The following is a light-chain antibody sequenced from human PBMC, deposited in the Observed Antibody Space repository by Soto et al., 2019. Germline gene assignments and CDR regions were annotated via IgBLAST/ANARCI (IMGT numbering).Light chain of an antibody. CDR2: GAS. Sequence: EIVLTQSPGTLSLSPGERATLSCRASQSVSSNYLAWYQQKPGQAPRLLIYGASGRATGIPDRFSGSGSGTDFTLTISRLEPEDLAVYYCQHYGSSLWTFGQGAKVEIK. CDR3: QHYGSSLWT. J-gene: IGKJ1*01. V-gene: IGKV3-20*01. CDR1: QSVSSNY.